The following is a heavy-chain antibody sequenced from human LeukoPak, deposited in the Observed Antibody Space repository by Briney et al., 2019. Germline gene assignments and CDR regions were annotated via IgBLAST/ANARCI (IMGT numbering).Heavy chain of an antibody. CDR1: GFTFSSYW. CDR2: IKQDGSEK. D-gene: IGHD3-22*01. J-gene: IGHJ3*02. Sequence: GGSLRLSCAASGFTFSSYWMSWVRQAPGKGLEWVANIKQDGSEKYYADSVKGRFTISRDNAKNSLYLQMNSLRAEDTAVYYCARHDYYDSSGYYLTYDAFDIWGQGTMVTVST. CDR3: ARHDYYDSSGYYLTYDAFDI. V-gene: IGHV3-7*01.